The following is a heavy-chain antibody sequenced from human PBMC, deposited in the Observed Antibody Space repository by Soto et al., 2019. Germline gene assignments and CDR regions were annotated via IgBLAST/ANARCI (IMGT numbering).Heavy chain of an antibody. V-gene: IGHV5-51*01. D-gene: IGHD2-15*01. J-gene: IGHJ4*02. Sequence: PGESLKISCKGSGYTFSTYWIGWVRQVPGKGLEWMGIIYPGDSDARYSPSFQGQVTISADKSLTTAYMQWTSLRASDSGIYYCARVGCSGGTCYPSAAVHDWGQGTQVTVSS. CDR2: IYPGDSDA. CDR1: GYTFSTYW. CDR3: ARVGCSGGTCYPSAAVHD.